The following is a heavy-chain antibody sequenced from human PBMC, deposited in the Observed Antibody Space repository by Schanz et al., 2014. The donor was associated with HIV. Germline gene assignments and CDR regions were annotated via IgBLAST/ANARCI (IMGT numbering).Heavy chain of an antibody. D-gene: IGHD6-25*01. CDR3: ARDQGGITAAATALYYYGMDA. CDR2: IWHDGRKK. J-gene: IGHJ6*02. CDR1: GFTFSSDG. V-gene: IGHV3-33*01. Sequence: QVQLVESGGGVVQPGRSLRLACAASGFTFSSDGMHWVRQAPGKGLEWVAVIWHDGRKKFYVDSVKGRFTISRDNSKSTLYLQMNSLRAEDTAVYYCARDQGGITAAATALYYYGMDAWGQGTTVTVSS.